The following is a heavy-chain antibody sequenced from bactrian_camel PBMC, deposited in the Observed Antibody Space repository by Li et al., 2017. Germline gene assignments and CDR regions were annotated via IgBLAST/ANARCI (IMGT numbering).Heavy chain of an antibody. J-gene: IGHJ4*01. CDR1: MFTFSSYD. CDR2: INSGGGST. CDR3: VRDGATSAGLWFDY. Sequence: VQLVESGGGLVQPGGSLRLSCAASMFTFSSYDMSWVRQAPGKGLEWVSAINSGGGSTYYADSVKGRFTISHDNVKNTLYLQMNSLKPEDTAVYYCVRDGATSAGLWFDYWGQGTQVTVS. D-gene: IGHD1*01. V-gene: IGHV3S40*01.